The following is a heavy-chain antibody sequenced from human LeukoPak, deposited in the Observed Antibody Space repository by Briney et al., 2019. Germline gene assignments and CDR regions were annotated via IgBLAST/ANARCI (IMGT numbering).Heavy chain of an antibody. CDR2: IYYSGST. CDR1: GGSISSHY. CDR3: ARVLMDTAMVTSFDY. J-gene: IGHJ4*02. V-gene: IGHV4-59*11. Sequence: SETLSLTCTVSGGSISSHYWSWIRQPPGKGLEWIGYIYYSGSTNYNPSHKSRVTISVDTSKNQFSLKLSSVTAADTAVYYCARVLMDTAMVTSFDYWGQGTLVTVSS. D-gene: IGHD5-18*01.